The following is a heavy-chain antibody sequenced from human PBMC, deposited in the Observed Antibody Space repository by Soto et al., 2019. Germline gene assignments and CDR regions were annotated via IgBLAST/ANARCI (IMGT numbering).Heavy chain of an antibody. CDR3: ARDSGITCDY. V-gene: IGHV3-11*01. D-gene: IGHD3-16*01. J-gene: IGHJ4*02. Sequence: QVQLAESGGGFVKPGGSLRVSCAASGFTFSDYYMHWIRQAPGKGLEWISYISSRGTTTYYADSVKGRFTISRDNAKNSLYLQMNSLRAEDTAVYYCARDSGITCDYWGQGTLVTVSS. CDR2: ISSRGTTT. CDR1: GFTFSDYY.